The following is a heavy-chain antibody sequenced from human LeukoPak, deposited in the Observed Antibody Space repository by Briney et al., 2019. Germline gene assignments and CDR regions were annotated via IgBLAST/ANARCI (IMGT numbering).Heavy chain of an antibody. CDR1: GFTFSSYG. D-gene: IGHD2-2*01. V-gene: IGHV3-23*01. J-gene: IGHJ3*02. CDR3: AKEPVTMPRKAFHI. CDR2: LTAGDDKK. Sequence: PGGSLRLSCAASGFTFSSYGMHWVRQAPGKGLEWVSGLTAGDDKKYYADSVKGRFTISRDNSENTLYLQMNSLTAEDTAVYFCAKEPVTMPRKAFHIWGQGTMVTVSS.